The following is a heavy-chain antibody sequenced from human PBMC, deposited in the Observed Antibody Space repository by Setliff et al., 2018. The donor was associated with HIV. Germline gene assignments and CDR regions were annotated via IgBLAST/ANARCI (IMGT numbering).Heavy chain of an antibody. D-gene: IGHD3-10*01. CDR1: SASFSGYF. CDR3: VARPMIRGEPFDF. Sequence: SETLSLTCAVYSASFSGYFCSWIRHLPGKGLEWIGESNYGGHTNYNPSLKSRVNILVDTSKNQFSLNMTSVTAADTAVYYCVARPMIRGEPFDFWGQGTRVTVSS. CDR2: SNYGGHT. J-gene: IGHJ4*02. V-gene: IGHV4-34*01.